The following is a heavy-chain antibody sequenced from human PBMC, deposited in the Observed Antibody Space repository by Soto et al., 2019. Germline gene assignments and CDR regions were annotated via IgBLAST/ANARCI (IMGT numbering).Heavy chain of an antibody. J-gene: IGHJ6*02. CDR1: NASISSSNW. CDR3: ARVSGSYYYGMDV. Sequence: PSETLSLTCTVSNASISSSNWWSWVRQPPGKGLEWIGEIYHSGSTNYNPSLKSRVTISVDKSKNQFSLKLSSVTAADTAVYYCARVSGSYYYGMDVWGQGTTVTVSS. V-gene: IGHV4-4*02. D-gene: IGHD1-26*01. CDR2: IYHSGST.